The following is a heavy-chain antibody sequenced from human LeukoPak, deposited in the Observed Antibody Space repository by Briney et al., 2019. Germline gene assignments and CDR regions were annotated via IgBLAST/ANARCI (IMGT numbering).Heavy chain of an antibody. CDR3: ARVDYYDSSGYLSDY. CDR2: IYYSGST. Sequence: SETLSLTCTVSDDSISSSTYYWGWIRQPPGKGLEWIGNIYYSGSTYYNPSLKSRVTISVDTSKNQFSLKLSSVTAADTAVYYCARVDYYDSSGYLSDYWGQGTLVTVSS. CDR1: DDSISSSTYY. J-gene: IGHJ4*02. D-gene: IGHD3-22*01. V-gene: IGHV4-39*01.